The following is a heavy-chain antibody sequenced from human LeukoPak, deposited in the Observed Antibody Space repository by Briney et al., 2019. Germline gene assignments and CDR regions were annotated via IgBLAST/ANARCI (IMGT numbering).Heavy chain of an antibody. CDR3: ARHRYSAYASSDY. V-gene: IGHV4-39*01. Sequence: SETLSLTCTVPGCPLSSTSYYSGWIRQPPGKGLERIGSIYYSESTYYNPSLKSRVTISLATSKNQFSLKLSSVTAADTAVYYCARHRYSAYASSDYWGQGTLVTVSS. J-gene: IGHJ4*02. CDR1: GCPLSSTSYY. D-gene: IGHD5-12*01. CDR2: IYYSEST.